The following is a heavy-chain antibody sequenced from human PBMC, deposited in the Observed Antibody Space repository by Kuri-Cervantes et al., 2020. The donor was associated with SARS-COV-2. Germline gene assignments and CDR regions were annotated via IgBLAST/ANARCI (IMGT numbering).Heavy chain of an antibody. Sequence: ASVKVSCKASGYTFTGYYMYWVRQAPGQGLEWMGWINPNSGGTNYAQKSQGWVTMTRDTSSTGYMELSRLRSDDTAVYYCARGMVRGLIQSYYYGMDVWGQGTKVTVSS. V-gene: IGHV1-2*04. CDR2: INPNSGGT. J-gene: IGHJ6*02. CDR3: ARGMVRGLIQSYYYGMDV. D-gene: IGHD3-10*01. CDR1: GYTFTGYY.